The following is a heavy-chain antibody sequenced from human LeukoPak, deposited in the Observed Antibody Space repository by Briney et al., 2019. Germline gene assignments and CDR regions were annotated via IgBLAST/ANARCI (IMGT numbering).Heavy chain of an antibody. CDR2: ISAYNGNT. CDR3: ARDPADYDFWSGYYYYFDY. V-gene: IGHV1-18*01. CDR1: GYTFTSYG. J-gene: IGHJ4*02. D-gene: IGHD3-3*01. Sequence: ASVKVSCKASGYTFTSYGISWVRQAPGQGLEWMGWISAYNGNTNYAQKLQGRVTMTTDTSTSTAYMELRSLRSDDTAAYYCARDPADYDFWSGYYYYFDYWGQGTLVTVSS.